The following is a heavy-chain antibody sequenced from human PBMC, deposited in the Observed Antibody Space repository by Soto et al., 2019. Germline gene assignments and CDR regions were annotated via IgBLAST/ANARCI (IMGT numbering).Heavy chain of an antibody. V-gene: IGHV1-3*01. CDR1: GNTFTRNA. J-gene: IGHJ4*02. CDR2: LNADSGST. D-gene: IGHD3-16*01. Sequence: QVQLVQSGTEVKMPGASVRLSCKASGNTFTRNAFDWVRQAPGQRLEWMGWLNADSGSTKYSHNFQGRATITRDTSASTVYLELSSLTSEDTAVYYCSCHPWGEYSFDYWGQGTLVTVSS. CDR3: SCHPWGEYSFDY.